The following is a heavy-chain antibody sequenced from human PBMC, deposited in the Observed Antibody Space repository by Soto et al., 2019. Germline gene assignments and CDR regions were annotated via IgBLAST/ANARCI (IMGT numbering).Heavy chain of an antibody. CDR1: GYTFSTYG. CDR2: ISDNRGTT. V-gene: IGHV1-18*01. J-gene: IGHJ4*02. CDR3: AREGGRGQRGVTYCDY. D-gene: IGHD3-10*01. Sequence: QVQLVQSGAEVKKPGASVKVSCEASGYTFSTYGITWVRQAPGQGLEWMGWISDNRGTTNYAQQLQGRLTMTTDTSTSTAYMELSSLRSDDTAVYYCAREGGRGQRGVTYCDYWGQGTLVTVSS.